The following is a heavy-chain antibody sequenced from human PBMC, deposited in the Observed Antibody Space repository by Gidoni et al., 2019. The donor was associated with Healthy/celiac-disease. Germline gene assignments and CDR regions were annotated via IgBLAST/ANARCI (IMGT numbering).Heavy chain of an antibody. D-gene: IGHD3-3*01. V-gene: IGHV4-38-2*02. J-gene: IGHJ6*02. CDR1: GYSLSIGYY. CDR2: IYHSGST. Sequence: QVQLQASGPGLVKPSETLSLTCAVSGYSLSIGYYWGWIRQPPGKGLEWIGSIYHSGSTYYNPSLKSRVTISVDTSKNQFSLKLSSVTAADTAVYYCAREVNYDFFGYYYGMDVWGQGTTVTVSS. CDR3: AREVNYDFFGYYYGMDV.